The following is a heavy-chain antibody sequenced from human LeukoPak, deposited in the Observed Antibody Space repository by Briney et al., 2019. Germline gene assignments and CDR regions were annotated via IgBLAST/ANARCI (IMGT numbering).Heavy chain of an antibody. CDR3: ARHKSGIDWFDT. D-gene: IGHD1-14*01. V-gene: IGHV4-39*01. CDR1: GDPISSSGYC. CDR2: ICYTGNT. Sequence: SETLSLTCTLSGDPISSSGYCWGWIRQPPGKGLECVGVICYTGNTYYNPSLKSRVTISVDTSKNQFSLRLSSVTAADTAVYYCARHKSGIDWFDTWGQGTLVTVSS. J-gene: IGHJ5*02.